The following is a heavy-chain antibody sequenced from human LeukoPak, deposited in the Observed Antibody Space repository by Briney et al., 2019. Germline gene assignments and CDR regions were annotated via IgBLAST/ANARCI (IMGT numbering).Heavy chain of an antibody. CDR3: AREVYCSSTSCYTGYFQH. Sequence: GGSLRLSCVASGFTFSSFWMSWVRQAPGKGLDWVANIKQDGSEKYYVDSVKGRFTISRDNAKNSLYLQMNSLRAEDTAVYYCAREVYCSSTSCYTGYFQHWGQGTLVTVSS. J-gene: IGHJ1*01. D-gene: IGHD2-2*02. CDR1: GFTFSSFW. V-gene: IGHV3-7*01. CDR2: IKQDGSEK.